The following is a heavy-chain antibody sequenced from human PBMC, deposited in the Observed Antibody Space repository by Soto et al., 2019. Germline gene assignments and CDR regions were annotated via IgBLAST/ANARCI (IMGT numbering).Heavy chain of an antibody. V-gene: IGHV1-8*01. CDR3: ARQEGLPIAAAENFDY. J-gene: IGHJ4*02. CDR1: GYTFTSYD. Sequence: ASVKVSCKASGYTFTSYDINWVRQATGQGLEWMGWMNPNSGNTGYAQKFQGRVTMTRNTSISTAYMELSSLRSEDTAVYYCARQEGLPIAAAENFDYWGQGTLVTVSS. D-gene: IGHD6-13*01. CDR2: MNPNSGNT.